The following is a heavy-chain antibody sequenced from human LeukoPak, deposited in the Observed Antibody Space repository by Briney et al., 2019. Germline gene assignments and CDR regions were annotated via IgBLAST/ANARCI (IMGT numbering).Heavy chain of an antibody. CDR2: ISAYNGNT. CDR3: ARPHQGSGYYAFVYDY. Sequence: ASVKVSCKASGYTFTSYGISWVRQAPGQGLEWMGWISAYNGNTNYAQNLQGRVTMTTDTSTSTAYMELRSLRSDDTAVYYCARPHQGSGYYAFVYDYWGQGTLVTVSS. CDR1: GYTFTSYG. D-gene: IGHD3-3*01. V-gene: IGHV1-18*01. J-gene: IGHJ4*02.